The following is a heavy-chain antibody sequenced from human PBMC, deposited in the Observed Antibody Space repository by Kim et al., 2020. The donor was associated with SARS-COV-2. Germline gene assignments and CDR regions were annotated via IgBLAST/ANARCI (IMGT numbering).Heavy chain of an antibody. CDR1: GGSISSGGYY. CDR3: ARDLALYSSGWYRGGSLYGMDV. CDR2: IYYSGST. V-gene: IGHV4-31*03. Sequence: SETLSLTCTVSGGSISSGGYYWSWIRQHPGKGLEWIGYIYYSGSTYYNPSLKSRVTISVDTSKNQFSLKLSSVTAADTAVYYCARDLALYSSGWYRGGSLYGMDVWGQGTTVTVSS. D-gene: IGHD6-19*01. J-gene: IGHJ6*02.